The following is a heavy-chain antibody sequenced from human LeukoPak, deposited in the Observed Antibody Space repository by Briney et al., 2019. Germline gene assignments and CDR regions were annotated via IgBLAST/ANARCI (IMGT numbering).Heavy chain of an antibody. J-gene: IGHJ4*02. CDR2: ISVGGGAT. V-gene: IGHV3-23*01. D-gene: IGHD2-21*01. Sequence: GGSLRLPCAASGFTFSRFAMSWVRQAPGKGLEWVSLISVGGGATHYADSVKGRFTISRDDSKSTLYLQMNSLRAEDTAVYYCAKGLGVIERLDYWGQGTLVTVSS. CDR3: AKGLGVIERLDY. CDR1: GFTFSRFA.